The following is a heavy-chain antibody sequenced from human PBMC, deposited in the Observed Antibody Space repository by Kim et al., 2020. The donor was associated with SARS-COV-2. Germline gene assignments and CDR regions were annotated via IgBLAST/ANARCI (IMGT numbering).Heavy chain of an antibody. D-gene: IGHD2-2*01. J-gene: IGHJ6*02. V-gene: IGHV4-31*03. CDR1: GGSISSGGYY. CDR3: QAVGYCSSTSCYDYYYYYGIDV. Sequence: SETLSLTCTVSGGSISSGGYYWSWIRQHPGKGLEWIGYIYYSGSTYYNPSLKSRVTISVDTSKNQFSLKLSSVTAADTAVYYCQAVGYCSSTSCYDYYYYYGIDVWGEGTPCTVS. CDR2: IYYSGST.